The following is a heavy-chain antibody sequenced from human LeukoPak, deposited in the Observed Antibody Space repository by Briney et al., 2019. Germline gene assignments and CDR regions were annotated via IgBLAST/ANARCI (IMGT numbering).Heavy chain of an antibody. CDR3: ARHVISGYYSDAFDI. D-gene: IGHD3-22*01. Sequence: SETLSLTCAVSGDSINSFYWSWIRQPPGKGLEWIGYVFHTGDTNYNPSLKSRVTISVDTSKNQFSLKLSSVTAADTAVYYCARHVISGYYSDAFDIWGQGTMVTVSS. CDR1: GDSINSFY. V-gene: IGHV4-59*08. CDR2: VFHTGDT. J-gene: IGHJ3*02.